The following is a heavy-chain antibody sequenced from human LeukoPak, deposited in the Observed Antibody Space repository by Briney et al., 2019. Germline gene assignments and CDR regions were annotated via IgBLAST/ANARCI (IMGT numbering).Heavy chain of an antibody. V-gene: IGHV1-3*01. CDR1: GGTFSSYA. D-gene: IGHD3-10*01. CDR3: AREYYGSGSYDY. J-gene: IGHJ4*02. Sequence: ASVKVSCKASGGTFSSYAMHWVRQAPGQRLEWMGWINAGNGNTKYSQKFQGRVTITRDTSASTAYMELSSLRSEDTAVYYCAREYYGSGSYDYWGQGTLVTVSS. CDR2: INAGNGNT.